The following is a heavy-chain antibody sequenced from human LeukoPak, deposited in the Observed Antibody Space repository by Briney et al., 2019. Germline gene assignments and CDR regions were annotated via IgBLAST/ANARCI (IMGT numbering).Heavy chain of an antibody. CDR3: AKNGGNPTENYYMDV. D-gene: IGHD4-17*01. V-gene: IGHV3-23*01. CDR2: ISNLATI. Sequence: PAGSLRLTCAASGFTFRSYALTWCRQPPGKRLEWFSDISNLATINYTDSATGRFTMSRDNSKNTLYPQMNSLRTADTAVYYCAKNGGNPTENYYMDVWGKGTTVTVSS. J-gene: IGHJ6*03. CDR1: GFTFRSYA.